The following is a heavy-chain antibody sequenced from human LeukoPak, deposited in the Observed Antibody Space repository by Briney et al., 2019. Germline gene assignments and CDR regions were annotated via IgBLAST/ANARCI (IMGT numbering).Heavy chain of an antibody. D-gene: IGHD1-1*01. J-gene: IGHJ4*02. Sequence: GGSLRLSCAASGFTISGYWLHWVRQAPGKGLVWVSHINGDGSSISYADSVKGRFTISRDNTKNTLYLQMNSLRAEDTAVYYCAREEHKNWKIDYWGQGTLVTVSS. CDR1: GFTISGYW. CDR3: AREEHKNWKIDY. CDR2: INGDGSSI. V-gene: IGHV3-74*01.